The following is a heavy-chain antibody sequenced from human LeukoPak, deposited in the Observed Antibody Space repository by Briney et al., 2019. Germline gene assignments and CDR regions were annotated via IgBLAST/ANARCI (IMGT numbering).Heavy chain of an antibody. Sequence: GGSLRLSCAASGFTFSSYWMHWVRRAPGKGLVWVSRLSSDGGNTRYADSVKGRFTISRDNAMNTLYLQMGGLRAEDTAIYYCARSHASYSSSWDFSYYFNYWGQGTLVTVSS. CDR3: ARSHASYSSSWDFSYYFNY. CDR2: LSSDGGNT. D-gene: IGHD6-13*01. CDR1: GFTFSSYW. J-gene: IGHJ4*02. V-gene: IGHV3-74*01.